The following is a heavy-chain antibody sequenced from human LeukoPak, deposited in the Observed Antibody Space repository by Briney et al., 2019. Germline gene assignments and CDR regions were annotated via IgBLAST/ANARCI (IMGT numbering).Heavy chain of an antibody. Sequence: ASVKVSCKASGYTFTSYGISWVRQAPGQGLEWMGWISAYNGNTNDAQKLQGRVTMTTDTSTSTAYMELRSLRSDDTAVYYCARGGEAVAGETRRSRAFDIWGQGTMVTVSS. V-gene: IGHV1-18*01. CDR1: GYTFTSYG. CDR2: ISAYNGNT. CDR3: ARGGEAVAGETRRSRAFDI. J-gene: IGHJ3*02. D-gene: IGHD6-19*01.